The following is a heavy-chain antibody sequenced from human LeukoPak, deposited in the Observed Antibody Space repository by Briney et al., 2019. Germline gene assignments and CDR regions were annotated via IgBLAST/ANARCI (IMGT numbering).Heavy chain of an antibody. D-gene: IGHD2-2*01. Sequence: SETLFLTCTVSGYSITSAYYWGWNRQPPGQGRVGIGSFFLNGSTYYNPSLKRRVTISVDTSKNQFSLTLSSVTAADTAVYYCARVARCTSCFDVDYWGQGTLVTVSS. CDR3: ARVARCTSCFDVDY. V-gene: IGHV4-38-2*02. CDR1: GYSITSAYY. J-gene: IGHJ4*02. CDR2: FFLNGST.